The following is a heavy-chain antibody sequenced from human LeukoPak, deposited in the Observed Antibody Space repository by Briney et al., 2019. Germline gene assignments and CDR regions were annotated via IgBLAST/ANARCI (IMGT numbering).Heavy chain of an antibody. CDR2: ISYDGSNK. V-gene: IGHV3-30*18. CDR3: AKGYLGDAFDI. Sequence: PGGSLRLSCAASGFTFSSYGMHWVRQAPGKGLVWVAVISYDGSNKYYADSVKGRFTISRDNSKNTLYLQMNSLRAEDTAVYYCAKGYLGDAFDIWGQGTMVTVSS. D-gene: IGHD1-1*01. CDR1: GFTFSSYG. J-gene: IGHJ3*02.